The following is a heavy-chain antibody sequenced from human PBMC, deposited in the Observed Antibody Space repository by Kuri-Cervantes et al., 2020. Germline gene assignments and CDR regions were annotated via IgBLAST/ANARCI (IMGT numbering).Heavy chain of an antibody. CDR2: IYYSGST. J-gene: IGHJ4*02. D-gene: IGHD5-12*01. V-gene: IGHV4-59*01. CDR3: ARGDSGYDLPPDY. CDR1: GGSISSYY. Sequence: GSLRPSCTVSGGSISSYYWSWIRQPPGKGLEWIGYIYYSGSTNYNPSLKSRVTISVDTSKNQFSLKLSSVTAADTAVYYCARGDSGYDLPPDYWGQGTLVTVSS.